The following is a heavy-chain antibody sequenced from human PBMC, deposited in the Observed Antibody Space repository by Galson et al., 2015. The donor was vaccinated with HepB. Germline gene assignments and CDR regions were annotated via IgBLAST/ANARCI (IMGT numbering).Heavy chain of an antibody. CDR2: ISYDGSNK. V-gene: IGHV3-30*18. CDR1: GFTFSSYG. D-gene: IGHD4-23*01. CDR3: AKVVYRGYYSYYYGMGV. Sequence: SLRLSCAASGFTFSSYGMHWVRQAPGKGLEWVAVISYDGSNKYYADSVKGRFTISRDNSKNTLYLQMNSLRAEDTAVYYCAKVVYRGYYSYYYGMGVWGQGATVTVSS. J-gene: IGHJ6*02.